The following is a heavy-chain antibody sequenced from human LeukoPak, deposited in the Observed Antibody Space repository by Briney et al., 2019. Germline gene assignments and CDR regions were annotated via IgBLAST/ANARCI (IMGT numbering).Heavy chain of an antibody. CDR3: AKFCGSPTPREAFDI. J-gene: IGHJ3*02. CDR2: ISGSGGST. V-gene: IGHV3-23*01. D-gene: IGHD1-26*01. CDR1: GFTFSSYA. Sequence: PGGSLRLSCAASGFTFSSYAMSSVRQAPGKGLEWVSAISGSGGSTYYADSVKGRFTISRDNSKNTLYLQMNSLRGEDTGVYYCAKFCGSPTPREAFDIWGQGTMVTVSS.